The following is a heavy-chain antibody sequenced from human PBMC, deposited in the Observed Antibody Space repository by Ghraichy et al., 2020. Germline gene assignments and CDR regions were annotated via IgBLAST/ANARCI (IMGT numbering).Heavy chain of an antibody. CDR3: ARSDSSGYYSRPDAFDI. Sequence: SETLSLTCAVSGGSISSAGYSWSWIRQPPGKGLEWIGYIYHSGSAYSKPSLKSRVTISVDRSKNQFSLNLSSVTAADTAIYYCARSDSSGYYSRPDAFDIWGQGTIVTVSS. V-gene: IGHV4-30-2*01. D-gene: IGHD3-22*01. J-gene: IGHJ3*02. CDR2: IYHSGSA. CDR1: GGSISSAGYS.